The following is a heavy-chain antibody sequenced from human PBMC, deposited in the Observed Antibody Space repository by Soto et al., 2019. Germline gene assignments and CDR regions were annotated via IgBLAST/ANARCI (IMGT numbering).Heavy chain of an antibody. V-gene: IGHV4-31*03. Sequence: SETLSLTCTVSGVSISIGGYYWNWIRQHPGKGLEWIGYIYYSGGTYYNPSLKSRVTISVDTSKNQFSLKLSSVTAEDTAVYYCARSVFPWGQGTLVTVSS. CDR1: GVSISIGGYY. CDR3: ARSVFP. CDR2: IYYSGGT. J-gene: IGHJ5*02.